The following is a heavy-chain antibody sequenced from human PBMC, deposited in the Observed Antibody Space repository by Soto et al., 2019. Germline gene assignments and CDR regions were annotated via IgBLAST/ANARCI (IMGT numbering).Heavy chain of an antibody. CDR1: GFTFSLYW. D-gene: IGHD1-1*01. CDR2: IKEDGSEK. J-gene: IGHJ4*02. V-gene: IGHV3-7*03. Sequence: EVQLVESGGGLVQPGGSLRLTCAASGFTFSLYWITWVRQAPGKGLEWVANIKEDGSEKYYVDSVKGRFTISRDNAKNSLYLQMNSLRVEDTALYYCARDGTTGTIDYWGPGALVTVSS. CDR3: ARDGTTGTIDY.